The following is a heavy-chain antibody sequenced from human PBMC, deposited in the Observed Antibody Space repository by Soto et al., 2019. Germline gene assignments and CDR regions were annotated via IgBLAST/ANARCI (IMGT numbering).Heavy chain of an antibody. D-gene: IGHD5-12*01. J-gene: IGHJ4*02. Sequence: SETLSLTCTVSGGSISSGGYYWSWIRQHPGKGLEWIGYIYYSGSTNYNPSLKSRVTISVDTSKSQFSLKLSSVTAADTAVYYCAIPLGMATIPFDYWGQGTLVTVSS. CDR2: IYYSGST. V-gene: IGHV4-61*08. CDR1: GGSISSGGYY. CDR3: AIPLGMATIPFDY.